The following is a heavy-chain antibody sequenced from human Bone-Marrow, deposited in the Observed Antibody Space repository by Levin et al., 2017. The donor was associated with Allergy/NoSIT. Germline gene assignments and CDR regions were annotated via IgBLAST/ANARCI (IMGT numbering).Heavy chain of an antibody. CDR2: ISYDGSNK. D-gene: IGHD5-12*01. V-gene: IGHV3-30-3*01. Sequence: SCAASGFTFSSYAMHWVRQAPGKGLEWVAVISYDGSNKYYADSVKGRFTISRDNSKNTLYLQMNSLRAEDTAVYYCAREAGSGYEGDAFDIWGQGTMVTVSS. CDR1: GFTFSSYA. CDR3: AREAGSGYEGDAFDI. J-gene: IGHJ3*02.